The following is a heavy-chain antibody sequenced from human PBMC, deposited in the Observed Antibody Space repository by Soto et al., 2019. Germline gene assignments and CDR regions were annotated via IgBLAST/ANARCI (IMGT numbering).Heavy chain of an antibody. CDR3: AKVRCSGGSCYSGQYYFDY. Sequence: EVQLLESGGGLVQPGGSLRLSCAASGFTFSSYAMSWVRQAPGKGLEWVSAISGSGGSTYYADSVKGRFTISRDNSKNTLYLKMNSLRAEDTAVYYCAKVRCSGGSCYSGQYYFDYWGQGTLVTVSS. D-gene: IGHD2-15*01. J-gene: IGHJ4*02. CDR2: ISGSGGST. V-gene: IGHV3-23*01. CDR1: GFTFSSYA.